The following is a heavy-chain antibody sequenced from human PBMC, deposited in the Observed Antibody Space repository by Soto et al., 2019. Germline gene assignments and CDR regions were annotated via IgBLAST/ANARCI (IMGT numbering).Heavy chain of an antibody. J-gene: IGHJ5*02. CDR3: ARQRSGYYRNNWFDP. V-gene: IGHV4-30-2*01. CDR1: GGSISSGGYS. Sequence: SETLSLTCAVSGGSISSGGYSWSWIRQPPGKGLEWIGYIYHSGSTYYNPSLKSRVTISVDRSKNQFSLKLSSVTAADTAVYYCARQRSGYYRNNWFDPWGQGTLVTVSS. D-gene: IGHD3-3*01. CDR2: IYHSGST.